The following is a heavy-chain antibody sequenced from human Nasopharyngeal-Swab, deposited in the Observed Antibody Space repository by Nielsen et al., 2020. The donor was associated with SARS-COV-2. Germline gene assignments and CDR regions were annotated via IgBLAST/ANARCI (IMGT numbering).Heavy chain of an antibody. V-gene: IGHV1-2*05. CDR1: GYTFTGYY. Sequence: SVKVSCKASGYTFTGYYLHWVRQAPGQGLEWMGRINPNSGGTKYAQKFQGRVTMTRDTSITTAYLDLSRLRSDDTVVYYCARGGFVTADLYGMDVWGQGTTVTVSS. D-gene: IGHD2-15*01. J-gene: IGHJ6*02. CDR2: INPNSGGT. CDR3: ARGGFVTADLYGMDV.